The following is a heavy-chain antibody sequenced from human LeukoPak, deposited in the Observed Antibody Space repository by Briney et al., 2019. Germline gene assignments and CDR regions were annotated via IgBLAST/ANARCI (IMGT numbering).Heavy chain of an antibody. D-gene: IGHD1-26*01. CDR2: IYYSGST. Sequence: PSETLSLSSTVSGGSISSYYWSWIRQPPGKGLEWIGYIYYSGSTYYNPSLKSRVTISVDTSKNQFSLKLSSVTAADTAVYYCAREKASGGSYDYYYYYGMDVWGQGTTVTVSS. V-gene: IGHV4-59*12. CDR1: GGSISSYY. J-gene: IGHJ6*02. CDR3: AREKASGGSYDYYYYYGMDV.